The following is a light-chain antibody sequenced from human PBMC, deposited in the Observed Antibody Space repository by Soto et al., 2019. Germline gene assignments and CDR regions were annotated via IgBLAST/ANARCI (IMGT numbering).Light chain of an antibody. J-gene: IGLJ2*01. Sequence: QSALTQPASVSGSPGQSITLSCTGTSSDVGGYNFVSWYQQHPGTAPKLMIYDVTNRPSGVSNRFSGSKSGNTASLTISGLQPEDEADYHCSSYTSSSTVVFGGGTKLTVL. CDR1: SSDVGGYNF. CDR3: SSYTSSSTVV. V-gene: IGLV2-14*01. CDR2: DVT.